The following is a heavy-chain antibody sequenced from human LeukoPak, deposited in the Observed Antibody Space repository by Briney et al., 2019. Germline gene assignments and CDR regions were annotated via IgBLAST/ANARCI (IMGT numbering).Heavy chain of an antibody. J-gene: IGHJ4*02. CDR3: AKDGKAGATGVVGFDY. D-gene: IGHD6-25*01. CDR2: ISWNSGSI. Sequence: GRSLRLSCAASGFTFDDYAMHWVRQTPGKGLEWVSGISWNSGSIGYADSVKGRFTISRDNAKSSLYLQMNSLRAEDMALYYCAKDGKAGATGVVGFDYWGQGTLVTVSS. V-gene: IGHV3-9*03. CDR1: GFTFDDYA.